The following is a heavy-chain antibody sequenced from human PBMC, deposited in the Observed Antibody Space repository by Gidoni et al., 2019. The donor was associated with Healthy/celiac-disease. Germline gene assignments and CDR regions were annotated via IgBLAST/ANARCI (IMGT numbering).Heavy chain of an antibody. CDR3: ASSPTPYSSGWRWYYYYYMDV. Sequence: EVQLLESGGGLVQPGGSLRLSCAASGFTFSSYAMSWVRQAPGKGLEWVSAISGSGGSTYYADSVKGRFTISRDNSKNTLYLQMNSLRAEDTAVYYCASSPTPYSSGWRWYYYYYMDVWGKGTTVTVSS. CDR1: GFTFSSYA. CDR2: ISGSGGST. D-gene: IGHD6-19*01. J-gene: IGHJ6*03. V-gene: IGHV3-23*01.